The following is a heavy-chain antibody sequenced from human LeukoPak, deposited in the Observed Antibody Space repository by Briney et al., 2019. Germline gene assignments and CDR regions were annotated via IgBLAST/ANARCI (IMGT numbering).Heavy chain of an antibody. V-gene: IGHV1-2*02. CDR1: GYTFTGYY. CDR2: INPNSGGT. D-gene: IGHD6-13*01. CDR3: ARRASSWPNDAFDI. J-gene: IGHJ3*02. Sequence: ASVKVSCKASGYTFTGYYMHWVRQAPGQGLEWMGWINPNSGGTNYAQKFQGRVTMTRDTSISTAYMELSRLRSDDTAVYYCARRASSWPNDAFDIWGQGTMVTVSS.